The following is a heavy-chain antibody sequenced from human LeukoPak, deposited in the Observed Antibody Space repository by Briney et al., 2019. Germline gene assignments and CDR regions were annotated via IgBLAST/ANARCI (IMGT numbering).Heavy chain of an antibody. V-gene: IGHV1-8*01. CDR2: MNPNSGNT. D-gene: IGHD3-10*01. CDR1: GYTFTSYD. Sequence: ASVKVSCKASGYTFTSYDINWVRQATGQGLEWMGWMNPNSGNTGYAQKFQGRVTMTRNTSISTAYMELSSLRSEDTAVYYCARPSGGTTGYYYYGMDVWGQGTTVTVSS. CDR3: ARPSGGTTGYYYYGMDV. J-gene: IGHJ6*02.